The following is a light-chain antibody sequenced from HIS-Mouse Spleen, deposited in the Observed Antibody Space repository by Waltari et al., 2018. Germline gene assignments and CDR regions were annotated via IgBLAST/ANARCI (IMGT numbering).Light chain of an antibody. Sequence: QSALTQPASVSGSPGQSITISCTGTSSDVGSYNLVSWYQPPPGKAPKLMTYEVSKRPSWVSTRCSGSTSVNTASLTISGLQAEDEADYYCCSYAGSSTWVFGGGTKLTVL. J-gene: IGLJ3*02. CDR1: SSDVGSYNL. CDR2: EVS. V-gene: IGLV2-23*02. CDR3: CSYAGSSTWV.